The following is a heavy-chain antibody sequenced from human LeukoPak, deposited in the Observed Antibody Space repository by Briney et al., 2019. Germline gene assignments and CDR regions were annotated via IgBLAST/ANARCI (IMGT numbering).Heavy chain of an antibody. D-gene: IGHD6-13*01. CDR3: ARQGGSSSPYYYYYMDV. CDR2: IYHSGNT. J-gene: IGHJ6*03. CDR1: GCSISSGYY. V-gene: IGHV4-38-2*01. Sequence: SETLSLTCAVSGCSISSGYYWGWFRQPPGKGLEWIGCIYHSGNTYYNPSLKSRVSISVHTSKNHFSLMLSSVTAADTPVYYCARQGGSSSPYYYYYMDVWGKGTTVTVSS.